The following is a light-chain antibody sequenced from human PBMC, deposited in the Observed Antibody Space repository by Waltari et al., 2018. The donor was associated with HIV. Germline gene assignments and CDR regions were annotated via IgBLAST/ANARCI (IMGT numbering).Light chain of an antibody. V-gene: IGLV6-57*03. CDR3: QSFDTTNHWV. CDR1: SGNIANNY. J-gene: IGLJ3*02. Sequence: FMLTPPHSVSESPGKTVIISCTRDSGNIANNYVQRFQRRPGSAPTTLLYEDRRRPSGVPDRFSGSIDRSSNSASLTISGVMTEDEADYYCQSFDTTNHWVFGGGTKLTVL. CDR2: EDR.